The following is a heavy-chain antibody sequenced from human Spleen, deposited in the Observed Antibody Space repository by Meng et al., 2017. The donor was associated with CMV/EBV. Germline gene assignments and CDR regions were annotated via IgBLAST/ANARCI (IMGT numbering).Heavy chain of an antibody. CDR1: GFTFSSYE. D-gene: IGHD3-22*01. V-gene: IGHV3-48*03. Sequence: GGSLRLSCAASGFTFSSYEMNWVRQAPGKGLEWVSYISSSGSTIYYADSVKGRFTISRDDSKNTLYLQMNSLKTEDTAVYYCTTSSSGHTPGIWGQGTMVTVSS. CDR3: TTSSSGHTPGI. J-gene: IGHJ3*02. CDR2: ISSSGSTI.